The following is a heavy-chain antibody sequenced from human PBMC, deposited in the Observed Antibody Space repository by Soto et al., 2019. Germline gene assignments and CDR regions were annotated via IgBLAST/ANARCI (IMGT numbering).Heavy chain of an antibody. D-gene: IGHD2-15*01. Sequence: SVKVSCKASGGTFSSYAISWVRQAPGQGLEWMGGIIPIFGTANYAQKFQGRVTITADKSTSTAYMELSSLRSEDTAVYYCAAGDVVVYYYYYGMDVWGQGTTVTVS. CDR3: AAGDVVVYYYYYGMDV. J-gene: IGHJ6*02. CDR2: IIPIFGTA. V-gene: IGHV1-69*06. CDR1: GGTFSSYA.